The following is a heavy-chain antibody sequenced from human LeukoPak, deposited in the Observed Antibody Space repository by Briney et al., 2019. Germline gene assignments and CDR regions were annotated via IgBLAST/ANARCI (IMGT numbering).Heavy chain of an antibody. CDR2: ITSASTSM. Sequence: GGSLRLSCAASGFDFSGYSMTWVRQGPGKGLEWVSSITSASTSMYYADSVRGRFIISRDNAKNSLYLRMNSLRAEATGVYYCAPAGGISTCYLDYWGQGTLVAVSS. J-gene: IGHJ4*02. CDR1: GFDFSGYS. CDR3: APAGGISTCYLDY. V-gene: IGHV3-21*03. D-gene: IGHD1-26*01.